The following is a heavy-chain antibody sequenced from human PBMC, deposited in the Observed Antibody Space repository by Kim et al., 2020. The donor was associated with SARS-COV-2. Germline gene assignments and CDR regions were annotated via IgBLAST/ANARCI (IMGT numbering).Heavy chain of an antibody. CDR3: ARDKEGGVLGFLEWLSSFEY. Sequence: ASVKVSCKASGYTFTDYYMHWVRQAPGQGLEWMGWINPNSGATKHAQKFQGRVTMTRDTSINTAYMELSSLRSDDTAVYYCARDKEGGVLGFLEWLSSFEYWGQGTLVTVSS. D-gene: IGHD3-3*01. CDR2: INPNSGAT. CDR1: GYTFTDYY. J-gene: IGHJ4*02. V-gene: IGHV1-2*02.